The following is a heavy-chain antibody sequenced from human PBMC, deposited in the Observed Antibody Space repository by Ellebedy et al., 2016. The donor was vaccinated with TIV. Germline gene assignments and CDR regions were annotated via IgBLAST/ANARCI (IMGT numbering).Heavy chain of an antibody. CDR2: ISSSSSYI. Sequence: PGGSLRLSCAASGFTFSSYSMNWVRQAPGKGLEWVSSISSSSSYIYYADSVKGRSTISRDNDKNALHLQMNGLRAEDTAVYYCARHTDYALDYWGQGALVTVSS. CDR3: ARHTDYALDY. J-gene: IGHJ4*02. CDR1: GFTFSSYS. V-gene: IGHV3-21*01. D-gene: IGHD4-17*01.